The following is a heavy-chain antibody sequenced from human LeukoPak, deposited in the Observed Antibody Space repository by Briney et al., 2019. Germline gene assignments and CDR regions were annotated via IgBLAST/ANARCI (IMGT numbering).Heavy chain of an antibody. J-gene: IGHJ4*02. D-gene: IGHD3-10*01. V-gene: IGHV4-31*03. CDR1: GGSISSSSYY. Sequence: SETLSLTCTVSGGSISSSSYYWGWIRQHPGKGLEWIGYIYYSGSTYYNPSLKSRVTISVDTSKNQFSLKLSSVAAADTAVYYCASEVRGVTIWGQGTLVTVSS. CDR2: IYYSGST. CDR3: ASEVRGVTI.